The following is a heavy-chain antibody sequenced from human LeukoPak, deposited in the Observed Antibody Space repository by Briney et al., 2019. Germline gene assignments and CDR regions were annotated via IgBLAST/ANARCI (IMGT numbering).Heavy chain of an antibody. D-gene: IGHD1-1*01. Sequence: GGSPRLSCGASGFTFSSYSMNWVRQAQGRGLEWVSYISRGSGTIYYADSVKGRFTISRDNAKNSLYLQMNSLRAEDTAVYYCARDSVQDSYYYYMDVWGKGTTVTVSS. J-gene: IGHJ6*03. V-gene: IGHV3-48*01. CDR1: GFTFSSYS. CDR2: ISRGSGTI. CDR3: ARDSVQDSYYYYMDV.